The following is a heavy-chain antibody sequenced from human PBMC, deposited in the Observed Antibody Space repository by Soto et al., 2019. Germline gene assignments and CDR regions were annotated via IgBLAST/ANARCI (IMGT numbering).Heavy chain of an antibody. CDR2: ISWNSGSI. Sequence: PGGSLRLSCAASGFTFDDYAMHWVRQAPGKGLEWVSGISWNSGSIGYADSVKGRFTISRDNAKNSLYLQMNSLRAEDTALYYCTTETDDPRRTEYYYYGMDVWGQGTKVTVSS. CDR3: TTETDDPRRTEYYYYGMDV. V-gene: IGHV3-9*01. J-gene: IGHJ6*02. D-gene: IGHD1-1*01. CDR1: GFTFDDYA.